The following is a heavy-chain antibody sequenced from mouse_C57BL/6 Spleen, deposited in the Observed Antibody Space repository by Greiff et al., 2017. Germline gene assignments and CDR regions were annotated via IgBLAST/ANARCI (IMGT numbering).Heavy chain of an antibody. J-gene: IGHJ3*01. CDR2: ISDGGRYT. CDR1: GFTFSSYA. Sequence: EVQGVESGGGLVKPGGSLKLSCAASGFTFSSYAMSWVRQTPEKRLEWVATISDGGRYTYYPDNVKGRFTISRDNAKNNLYLQMSHLKSEDTAMYYCARDGYDYDPWFAYWGQGTLVTVSA. V-gene: IGHV5-4*01. D-gene: IGHD2-4*01. CDR3: ARDGYDYDPWFAY.